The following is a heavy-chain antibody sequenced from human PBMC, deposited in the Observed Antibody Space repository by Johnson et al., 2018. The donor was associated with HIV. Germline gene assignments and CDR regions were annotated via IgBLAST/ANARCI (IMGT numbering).Heavy chain of an antibody. J-gene: IGHJ3*02. CDR3: ASLGWFGESGAFDI. Sequence: VQLVESGGGVVRPGGSLRLSCAASGFTFDDYGMSWVRQAPGKGLEWVSGINWNGGIIYYADSVKGRFTISRDNAKNSLYLQMNSLRAEDTAVYYCASLGWFGESGAFDIWGQGTMVTVSS. CDR2: INWNGGII. V-gene: IGHV3-20*04. D-gene: IGHD3-10*01. CDR1: GFTFDDYG.